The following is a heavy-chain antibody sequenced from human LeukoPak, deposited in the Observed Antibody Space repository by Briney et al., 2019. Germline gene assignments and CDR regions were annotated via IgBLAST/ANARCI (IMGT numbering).Heavy chain of an antibody. CDR1: GFTFSSHW. CDR2: INQDGREK. Sequence: GGSLRLSCAASGFTFSSHWMRWVRQAPGKGLEWVANINQDGREKHYVDSVKGRFTISRDNAQNSLFLQMDNLRAEDSAVYYCARDHVAPGLIFDFWGQGTLVTVSS. CDR3: ARDHVAPGLIFDF. D-gene: IGHD2-21*01. V-gene: IGHV3-7*03. J-gene: IGHJ4*02.